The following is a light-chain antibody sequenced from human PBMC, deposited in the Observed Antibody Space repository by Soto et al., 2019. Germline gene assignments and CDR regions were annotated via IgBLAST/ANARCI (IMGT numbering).Light chain of an antibody. J-gene: IGKJ1*01. CDR1: QTISSW. V-gene: IGKV1-5*03. CDR3: QQYSSYTWT. CDR2: RAS. Sequence: DIQMTQSPSTLSGSVGDRVTITCRASQTISSWLAWYQQKPGKAPKLLIYRASSLESGVPSGFSGSGSGAEFTLTFSSLQPDDFATYYCQQYSSYTWTFGQGTKVDIK.